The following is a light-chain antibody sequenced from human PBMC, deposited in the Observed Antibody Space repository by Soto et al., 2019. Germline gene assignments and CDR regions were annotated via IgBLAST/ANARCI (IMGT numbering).Light chain of an antibody. CDR2: SND. CDR3: AVCDDGLL. J-gene: IGLJ2*01. CDR1: SSNIGTKP. Sequence: QSVLTQPASASGTPGQRVTISCSGRSSNIGTKPVNWYQQIPGTAPKLLIYSNDQRPSGVPDRFSGSKSGTSASLAISGLQSEDEAHYYCAVCDDGLLFGGGTKLTVL. V-gene: IGLV1-44*01.